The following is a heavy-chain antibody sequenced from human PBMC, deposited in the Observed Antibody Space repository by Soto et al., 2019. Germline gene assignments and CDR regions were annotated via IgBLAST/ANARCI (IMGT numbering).Heavy chain of an antibody. CDR3: GRLEGLATISYYFDY. CDR2: VYYSGST. J-gene: IGHJ4*02. Sequence: QLQLQESGPGLVKPSETLSLTCTVSGGSVSSSSYYWGWVRQPPGKGLEWIVSVYYSGSTYYNPSLDSRVIISVDQSKNQYSLKLMSLSAADTAVYYCGRLEGLATISYYFDYWGQGALVTVSS. D-gene: IGHD3-9*01. CDR1: GGSVSSSSYY. V-gene: IGHV4-39*01.